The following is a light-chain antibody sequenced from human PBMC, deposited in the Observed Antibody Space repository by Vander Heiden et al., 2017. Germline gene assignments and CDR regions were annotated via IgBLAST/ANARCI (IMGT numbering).Light chain of an antibody. CDR3: QQFNTDPLT. CDR2: DAS. Sequence: AIQLTQSPSSLSASVGDRVTISCRASQGVSDALAWYQQKPGESPKLLIFDASSLQSGVPSRFSGGGSGTDFALTISSLQPEDFATYYCQQFNTDPLTFGGGTKVEIK. V-gene: IGKV1-13*02. J-gene: IGKJ4*01. CDR1: QGVSDA.